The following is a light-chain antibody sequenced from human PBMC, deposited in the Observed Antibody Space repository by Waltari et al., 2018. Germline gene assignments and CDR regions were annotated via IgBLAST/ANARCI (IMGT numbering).Light chain of an antibody. CDR1: QSISSY. Sequence: DIQMTQSPSPLSASVGARVTITCRASQSISSYLNWYQQKPGKAPKLLIYAASSLQSGVPSRFSGSGSGTDFTLTISSLQPEDFATYYCQQSYSTPSFGPGTKVDIK. CDR3: QQSYSTPS. J-gene: IGKJ3*01. V-gene: IGKV1-39*01. CDR2: AAS.